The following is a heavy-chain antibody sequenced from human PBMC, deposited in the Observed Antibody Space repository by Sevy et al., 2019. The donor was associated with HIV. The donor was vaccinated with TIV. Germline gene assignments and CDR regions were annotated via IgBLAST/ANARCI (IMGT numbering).Heavy chain of an antibody. J-gene: IGHJ4*02. CDR2: ISGSGGST. CDR1: GFTFSSYA. D-gene: IGHD4-17*01. Sequence: GGSLRLSCAASGFTFSSYAKSWVRQAPGKGLEWVSAISGSGGSTYYADSVKGRFTISRDNSKNTLYLQMNSLRAEDTAVYYCAKDLDDYGDYVHYFDYRGQGTLVTVSS. CDR3: AKDLDDYGDYVHYFDY. V-gene: IGHV3-23*01.